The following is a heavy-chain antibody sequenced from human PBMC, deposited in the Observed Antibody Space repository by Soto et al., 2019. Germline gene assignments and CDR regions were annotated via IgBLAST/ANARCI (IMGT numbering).Heavy chain of an antibody. V-gene: IGHV4-4*07. CDR2: IYTSGST. D-gene: IGHD2-21*02. CDR1: GGSISSYY. CDR3: ARDESSEADAYCGGDCDESWFDP. J-gene: IGHJ5*02. Sequence: PSETVSLTCTVSGGSISSYYWSWIRQPAGKGLEWIGRIYTSGSTNYNPSLKSRVTMSVDTSKNQFSLKLSSVTAADTAVYYCARDESSEADAYCGGDCDESWFDPWGQGTLVTVSS.